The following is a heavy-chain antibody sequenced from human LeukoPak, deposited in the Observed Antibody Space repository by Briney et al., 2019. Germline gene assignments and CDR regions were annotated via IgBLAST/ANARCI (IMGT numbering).Heavy chain of an antibody. D-gene: IGHD6-19*01. CDR3: AKSGSRDWDYFEY. Sequence: PGGSLRLSCVGSGFSFSNYDMTWVRQAPGKGLEWVSTISGDGGATHYADSVKGRFTISRANSKNTLFLQMNSLRAEDTAVYYCAKSGSRDWDYFEYWGQGTLVIASS. CDR2: ISGDGGAT. CDR1: GFSFSNYD. V-gene: IGHV3-23*01. J-gene: IGHJ4*02.